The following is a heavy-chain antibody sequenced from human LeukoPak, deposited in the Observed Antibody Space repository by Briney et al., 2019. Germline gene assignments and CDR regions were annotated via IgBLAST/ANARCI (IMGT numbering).Heavy chain of an antibody. D-gene: IGHD3-3*01. CDR1: GFTFSSYA. Sequence: GGSLRLSCAASGFTFSSYAMSWVRQAPGKGLEWVSAISGSGGSTYYADSVKGRFTISRDNSKNTLYLQMNSLRAEDTAVYYCAIPPPTYYDFWSGYSTGGWGQGTLVTVSS. J-gene: IGHJ4*02. CDR2: ISGSGGST. CDR3: AIPPPTYYDFWSGYSTGG. V-gene: IGHV3-23*01.